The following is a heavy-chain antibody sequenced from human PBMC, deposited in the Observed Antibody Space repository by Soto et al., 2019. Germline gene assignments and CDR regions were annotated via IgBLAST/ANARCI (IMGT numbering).Heavy chain of an antibody. CDR3: AHAPAHGSGISTSYFDY. CDR1: GFSLSTSGVG. V-gene: IGHV2-5*02. D-gene: IGHD3-10*01. J-gene: IGHJ4*02. CDR2: IYWDGDK. Sequence: SGPTLVNPTQTLTLTCTFSGFSLSTSGVGVGWTRQPPGKALEWLALIYWDGDKRYSPSLKSRLTITKDTSKNQVVLTMTNMDPVDTATYYCAHAPAHGSGISTSYFDYWGQGTLVTVSS.